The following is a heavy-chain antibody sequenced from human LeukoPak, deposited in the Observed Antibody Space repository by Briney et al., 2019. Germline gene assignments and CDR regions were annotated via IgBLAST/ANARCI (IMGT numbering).Heavy chain of an antibody. V-gene: IGHV3-21*01. CDR1: GFTFSSYS. CDR2: ISSSSSYI. Sequence: GGSLRLFCAASGFTFSSYSMNWVRQAPGKGLEWVSSISSSSSYIYYADSVKGRFTISRDNAKNSLYLQMNSLRAEDTAVYYCARIQYSSSSHPFDYWGQGTLVTVSS. D-gene: IGHD6-6*01. CDR3: ARIQYSSSSHPFDY. J-gene: IGHJ4*02.